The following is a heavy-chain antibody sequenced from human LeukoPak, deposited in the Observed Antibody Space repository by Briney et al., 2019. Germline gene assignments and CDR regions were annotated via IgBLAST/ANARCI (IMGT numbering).Heavy chain of an antibody. CDR1: GFTFSSYA. J-gene: IGHJ4*02. CDR3: ARASYSGSGSPICG. V-gene: IGHV3-23*01. Sequence: GGSLRLSCAASGFTFSSYAMSWVRQAPGKGLEWVSAISGSGGSTYYADPVKGRFTISRDNFNNTLYLQMNSLRAEDTAVYYCARASYSGSGSPICGWGQGTLVTVSS. D-gene: IGHD3-10*01. CDR2: ISGSGGST.